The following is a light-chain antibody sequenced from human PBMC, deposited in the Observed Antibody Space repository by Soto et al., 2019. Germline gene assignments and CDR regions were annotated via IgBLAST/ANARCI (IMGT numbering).Light chain of an antibody. CDR1: SSDVGGYNY. J-gene: IGLJ2*01. CDR2: EVS. V-gene: IGLV2-8*01. CDR3: SSYAGSKTL. Sequence: QSALTQPPSASGSPGPSVTISCTGTSSDVGGYNYVSWYQQHPGKAPKLMIYEVSKRPSGVPDRFSGSKSGNTAPLTVSGLQAEDEADYYCSSYAGSKTLFGGGTKLTVL.